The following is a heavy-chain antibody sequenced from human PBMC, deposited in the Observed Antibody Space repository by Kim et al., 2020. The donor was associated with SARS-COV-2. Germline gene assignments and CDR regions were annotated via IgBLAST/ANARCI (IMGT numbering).Heavy chain of an antibody. D-gene: IGHD3-22*01. Sequence: SETLSLTCAVSGGSISSSNWWSWVRQPPGKGLEWIGEIYHSGSTNYNPSLKSRVTISVDKSKNQFSLKLSSVTAADTAVYYCASSVVVMLMELNYWGQGTLVTVSS. CDR3: ASSVVVMLMELNY. J-gene: IGHJ4*02. CDR1: GGSISSSNW. V-gene: IGHV4-4*02. CDR2: IYHSGST.